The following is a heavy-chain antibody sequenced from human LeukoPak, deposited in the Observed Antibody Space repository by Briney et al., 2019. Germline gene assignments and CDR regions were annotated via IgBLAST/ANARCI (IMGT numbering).Heavy chain of an antibody. Sequence: GESLKISCTGSGYTFTNYWIGWVRQMPGKGLEWMGIIYPGDSEIRYGPSFQGQVTISADKSISAAFLQWSSLKASDTAMYYCGRASPVGYIRSFDFWGQGTLVTVSS. D-gene: IGHD1-14*01. CDR1: GYTFTNYW. CDR2: IYPGDSEI. CDR3: GRASPVGYIRSFDF. J-gene: IGHJ4*02. V-gene: IGHV5-51*01.